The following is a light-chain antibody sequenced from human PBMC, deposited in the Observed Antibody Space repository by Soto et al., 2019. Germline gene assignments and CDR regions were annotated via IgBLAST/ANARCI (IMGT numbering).Light chain of an antibody. CDR2: GAS. CDR3: QQYDSSPLT. J-gene: IGKJ4*01. V-gene: IGKV3-20*01. CDR1: QSVGRNY. Sequence: EIVLTQSPGTLSLSPGERATLSCRASQSVGRNYLAWYQQKPGQAPRLLIHGASSRATGIPDRFSGSGSGTDFILTISRLEPEDFEVYYCQQYDSSPLTFGGGTKVEIK.